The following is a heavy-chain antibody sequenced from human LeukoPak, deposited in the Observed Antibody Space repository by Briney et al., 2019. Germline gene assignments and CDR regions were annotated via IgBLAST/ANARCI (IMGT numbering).Heavy chain of an antibody. Sequence: GGSLRLSCEASTFNFGLYVMTWARQAPGKGLEWVSGISGGGLSTYYTDSVKGRFTISRDNSKNTLYLQMNSLRAEDTAVYYCAKAQPHDSSGPYYFDYWGQGTLVTVSS. D-gene: IGHD3-22*01. CDR2: ISGGGLST. CDR3: AKAQPHDSSGPYYFDY. J-gene: IGHJ4*02. CDR1: TFNFGLYV. V-gene: IGHV3-23*01.